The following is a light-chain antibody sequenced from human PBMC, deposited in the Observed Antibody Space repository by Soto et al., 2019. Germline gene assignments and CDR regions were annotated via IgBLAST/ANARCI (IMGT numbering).Light chain of an antibody. Sequence: DIQMTQSPSSLSASVGDRVTITCRASQSMSTYLNWFQQKPGKAPKVLIYCASSLQSGVPSRFSGSGSGTDFTLTISSLQPEDVATYYCHQRYNTPLTFGGGTKVELK. V-gene: IGKV1-39*01. CDR1: QSMSTY. J-gene: IGKJ4*01. CDR3: HQRYNTPLT. CDR2: CAS.